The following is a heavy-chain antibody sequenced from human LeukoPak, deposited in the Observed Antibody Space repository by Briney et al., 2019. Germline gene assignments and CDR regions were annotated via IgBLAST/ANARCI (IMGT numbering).Heavy chain of an antibody. CDR2: ISYDGSNK. CDR1: GFIFSSYG. D-gene: IGHD3-3*01. J-gene: IGHJ6*02. CDR3: AKGEGGLRFSEWLDEYYYYHRMDV. Sequence: GGSLRLSCAASGFIFSSYGMHWVRQAPGNGLEWVAVISYDGSNKYYADSVKGRFTISRDNSKNTLYLQINSLRAEDTAVYYCAKGEGGLRFSEWLDEYYYYHRMDVWGQGTTVTVSS. V-gene: IGHV3-30*18.